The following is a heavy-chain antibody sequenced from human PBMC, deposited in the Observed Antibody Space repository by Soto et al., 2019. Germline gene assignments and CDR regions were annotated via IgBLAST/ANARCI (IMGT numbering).Heavy chain of an antibody. J-gene: IGHJ6*02. CDR3: ARLRMGYYGMDV. CDR2: INPNSGGT. V-gene: IGHV1-2*04. D-gene: IGHD2-8*01. CDR1: GYTFTGYY. Sequence: ASVKVSCKASGYTFTGYYMHWVRQAPGQGLEWMGWINPNSGGTNYAQKFQGWVTMTRDTSISTAYMELSRLRSDDTAVYYCARLRMGYYGMDVWCQGTTVTVSS.